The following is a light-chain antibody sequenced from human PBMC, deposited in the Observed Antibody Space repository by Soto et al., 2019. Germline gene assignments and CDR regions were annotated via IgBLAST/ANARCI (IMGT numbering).Light chain of an antibody. CDR1: QSISSW. Sequence: DIQMTQSPSTLSASVGDRVTITCRASQSISSWLAWYQLKPGKAPKLLIYDASSLESGVPSRFSGSGSGTEFTLTISSLQPDDFATYYCQQYNSYSLYTFGQGTKVDIK. CDR2: DAS. V-gene: IGKV1-5*01. J-gene: IGKJ2*01. CDR3: QQYNSYSLYT.